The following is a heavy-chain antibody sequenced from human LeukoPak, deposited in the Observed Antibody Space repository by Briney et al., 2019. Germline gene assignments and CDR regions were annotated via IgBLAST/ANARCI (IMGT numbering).Heavy chain of an antibody. D-gene: IGHD4-11*01. CDR1: GGTFSSYA. CDR2: IIPIFGTA. CDR3: ASTTGTVTTGPAYYMDV. Sequence: EASVKVSCKASGGTFSSYAISWVRQAPGQGLEWMGGIIPIFGTANYAQKFQGRVTITADESTSTAYMELSSLRSEDTAVYYCASTTGTVTTGPAYYMDVWGKGTTVTVS. V-gene: IGHV1-69*01. J-gene: IGHJ6*03.